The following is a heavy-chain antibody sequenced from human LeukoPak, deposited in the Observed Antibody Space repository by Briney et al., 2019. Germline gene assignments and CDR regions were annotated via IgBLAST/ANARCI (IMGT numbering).Heavy chain of an antibody. D-gene: IGHD3-22*01. CDR3: ARGEIERKNRVLIVRFDP. Sequence: ASVKVSCKASGYTFTSYAMNWVRQAPGQGLEWMGWINTNTGNPTYAQGFTGRFVFSLDTSVSTAYLQISSLKAEDTAVYYCARGEIERKNRVLIVRFDPWGQGTLVTVPS. CDR2: INTNTGNP. J-gene: IGHJ5*02. CDR1: GYTFTSYA. V-gene: IGHV7-4-1*02.